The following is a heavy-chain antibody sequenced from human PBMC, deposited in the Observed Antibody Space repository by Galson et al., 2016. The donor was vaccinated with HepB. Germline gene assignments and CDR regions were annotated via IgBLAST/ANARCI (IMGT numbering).Heavy chain of an antibody. J-gene: IGHJ4*02. CDR3: ARDPSGLGAIFGVVKPPDY. V-gene: IGHV3-33*01. CDR1: GFNFRSYG. D-gene: IGHD3-3*01. CDR2: LWYDGSHK. Sequence: SLRLSCAASGFNFRSYGMHWVRQTPGKGLEWVAGLWYDGSHKNYADSVKGRFTISRDDSKNTLYLQMHSLRAEDTALYYCARDPSGLGAIFGVVKPPDYWGQGSLVTISS.